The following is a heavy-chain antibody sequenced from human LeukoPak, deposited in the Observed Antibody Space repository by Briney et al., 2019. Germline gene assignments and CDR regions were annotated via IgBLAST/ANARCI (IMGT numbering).Heavy chain of an antibody. CDR1: GFTFSSYG. D-gene: IGHD2-15*01. V-gene: IGHV3-23*01. Sequence: GGTLRLSCAASGFTFSSYGMSWVRQAPGKGLEWVSTISDNGRITNYADSVRGRFTISRDNSKNTLYLQMNSLRAEDTAVYYCAKVAGYCTGGSCYGALDYWGQGTLVTVSS. CDR2: ISDNGRIT. CDR3: AKVAGYCTGGSCYGALDY. J-gene: IGHJ4*02.